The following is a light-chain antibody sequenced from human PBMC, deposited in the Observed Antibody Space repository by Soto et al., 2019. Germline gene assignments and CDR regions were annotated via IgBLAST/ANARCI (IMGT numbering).Light chain of an antibody. J-gene: IGKJ3*01. Sequence: EIVLTQSPGTLSLSPGERATLSCRASQSVSSSYVAWYQQKPGQAPRLLIYGASSRANGIPDTFSGSGSGSAFTLIISRLEPADFAVXFCQQYGVSPQSFGPGTKVDIK. V-gene: IGKV3-20*01. CDR3: QQYGVSPQS. CDR2: GAS. CDR1: QSVSSSY.